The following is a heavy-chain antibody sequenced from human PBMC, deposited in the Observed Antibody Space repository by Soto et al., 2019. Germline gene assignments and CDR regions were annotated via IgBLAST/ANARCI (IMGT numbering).Heavy chain of an antibody. CDR3: ASTKSIAAPKKYNWLDP. CDR1: GGSFSGDC. D-gene: IGHD6-6*01. J-gene: IGHJ5*02. CDR2: INHSGST. Sequence: SETLCLTCAVYGGSFSGDCWSWIRQPPGKGLEWIGEINHSGSTNYNPSLKSRVTISVDTSKNQFSLKLSSVTAADTAVYYCASTKSIAAPKKYNWLDPWGQGTLVTVSS. V-gene: IGHV4-34*01.